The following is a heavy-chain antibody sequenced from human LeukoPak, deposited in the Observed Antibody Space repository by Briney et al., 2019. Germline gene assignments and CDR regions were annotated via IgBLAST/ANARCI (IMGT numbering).Heavy chain of an antibody. Sequence: ASVKVSCKASGYTFTGYYMHWVRQAPGQGLEWMGWINPNSGGTNYAQKFQGRVTMTRDTSISTAYMELSRLRSDDTAVYYCARVPGSSWYYYGMDVWGQGTTVTVSS. J-gene: IGHJ6*02. V-gene: IGHV1-2*02. D-gene: IGHD6-13*01. CDR1: GYTFTGYY. CDR3: ARVPGSSWYYYGMDV. CDR2: INPNSGGT.